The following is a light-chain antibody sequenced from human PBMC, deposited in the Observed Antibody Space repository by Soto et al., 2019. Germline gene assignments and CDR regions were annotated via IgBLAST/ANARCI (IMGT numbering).Light chain of an antibody. CDR1: QDVDNNF. J-gene: IGKJ4*01. V-gene: IGKV3-20*01. Sequence: EIVLTQSPGTLSLSPGEGATLSCRASQDVDNNFLAWYQQRPGQAPRLLTYASSRRATGIPDRFSGSGSGTDFTLTISRVGPEDIAVYFCHQYYSSITFGGGTKVEVK. CDR3: HQYYSSIT. CDR2: ASS.